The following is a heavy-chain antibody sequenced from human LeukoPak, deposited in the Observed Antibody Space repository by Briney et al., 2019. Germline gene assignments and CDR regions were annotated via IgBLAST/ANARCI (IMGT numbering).Heavy chain of an antibody. CDR1: GFTFSSYA. D-gene: IGHD6-6*01. V-gene: IGHV3-30*04. CDR2: ISYDGSNK. J-gene: IGHJ4*02. CDR3: AKDHSSSSFFDY. Sequence: GRSLRLSCAASGFTFSSYAMHWVRQAPGKGLEWVAVISYDGSNKYYADSVKGRFTISRDNSKNTLYLQMNSLRAEDTAVYYCAKDHSSSSFFDYWGQGTLVTVSS.